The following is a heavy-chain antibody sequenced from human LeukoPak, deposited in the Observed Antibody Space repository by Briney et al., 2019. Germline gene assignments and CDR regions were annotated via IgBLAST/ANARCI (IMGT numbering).Heavy chain of an antibody. D-gene: IGHD3-22*01. J-gene: IGHJ4*02. Sequence: PGGSLRLSCAASGFTFSSYAMSWVRQAPGKGLEWVSAISSSGGITYYADSVKGRFTISRDNSKNTLYLQMNSLRAEDTAVYYWAKGTMDGGQYYYDSSGGQGTLVTVSS. CDR1: GFTFSSYA. V-gene: IGHV3-23*01. CDR3: AKGTMDGGQYYYDSS. CDR2: ISSSGGIT.